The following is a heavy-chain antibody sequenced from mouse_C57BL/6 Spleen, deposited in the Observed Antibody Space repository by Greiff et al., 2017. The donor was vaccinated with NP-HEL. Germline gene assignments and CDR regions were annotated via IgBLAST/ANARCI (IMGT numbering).Heavy chain of an antibody. V-gene: IGHV3-6*01. D-gene: IGHD2-1*01. Sequence: EVKLMESGPGLVKPSQSLSLTCSVTGYSITSGYYWNWIRHFPGNKLEWMGYISYDGSNNYNPSLKNRISITRDTSKNQFFLKLNSVTTEDTATYYCAREEIYYGNYDFDYWGQGTTLTVSS. CDR1: GYSITSGYY. CDR3: AREEIYYGNYDFDY. CDR2: ISYDGSN. J-gene: IGHJ2*01.